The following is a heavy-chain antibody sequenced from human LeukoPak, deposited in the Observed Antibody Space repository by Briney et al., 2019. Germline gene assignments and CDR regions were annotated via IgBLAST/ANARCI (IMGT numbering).Heavy chain of an antibody. CDR2: FNRIGNT. CDR1: DGSFSGYY. D-gene: IGHD1-1*01. CDR3: ARGDWKTAYRSESKPGDYYYEDMDA. Sequence: KPSETLSLTCALHDGSFSGYYWEWTRQPPRRGVEWVGVFNRIGNTNYNPSLKSRVTISGDKAKKQFHLKMRSVTATDTAVYYCARGDWKTAYRSESKPGDYYYEDMDAWGQGTTVTVSS. J-gene: IGHJ6*02. V-gene: IGHV4-34*01.